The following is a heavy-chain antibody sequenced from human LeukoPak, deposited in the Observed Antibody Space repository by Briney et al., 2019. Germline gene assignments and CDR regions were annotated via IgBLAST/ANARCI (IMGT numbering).Heavy chain of an antibody. CDR3: ARDMFSYDILTGPDAFDI. CDR1: GFTFSSHW. CDR2: ISYDGSNK. V-gene: IGHV3-30*03. D-gene: IGHD3-9*01. J-gene: IGHJ3*02. Sequence: QSGGSLRLSCVASGFTFSSHWMSWVRQAPGKGLEWVAVISYDGSNKYYADSVKGRFTISRDNSKNTLYLQMNSLRAEDTAVYYCARDMFSYDILTGPDAFDIWGQGTMFTVSS.